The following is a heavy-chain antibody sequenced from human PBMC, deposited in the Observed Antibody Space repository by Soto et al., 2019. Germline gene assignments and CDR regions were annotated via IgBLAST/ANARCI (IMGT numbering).Heavy chain of an antibody. D-gene: IGHD3-3*01. Sequence: QVQLVESGGGVVQPGRPLRLSCAASGFTFSSYAMHWVRQAPGKGLEWVTVISYDGSNKYYADSVKGRFTISRDNSKNTLYLQLNSLRAEDTAVYYCAREIERLLGYWGQGTLVTVSS. V-gene: IGHV3-30-3*01. CDR2: ISYDGSNK. J-gene: IGHJ4*02. CDR3: AREIERLLGY. CDR1: GFTFSSYA.